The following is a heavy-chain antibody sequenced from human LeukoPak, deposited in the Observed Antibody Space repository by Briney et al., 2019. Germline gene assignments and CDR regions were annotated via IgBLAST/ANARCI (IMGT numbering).Heavy chain of an antibody. CDR1: GYTFTGYY. V-gene: IGHV1-2*02. J-gene: IGHJ6*03. CDR3: AREGRIAALPSGLYYYYYMDV. Sequence: WASVKVSCKASGYTFTGYYMHWVRQAPGQGLEWMGWINPDSGDTNYAQKFQGRVTMTRDTSISTTYMELSRLRSDDTALYYCAREGRIAALPSGLYYYYYMDVWGKGTTVTVSS. CDR2: INPDSGDT. D-gene: IGHD6-6*01.